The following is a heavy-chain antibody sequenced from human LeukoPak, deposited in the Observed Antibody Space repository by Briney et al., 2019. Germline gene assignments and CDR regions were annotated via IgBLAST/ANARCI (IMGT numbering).Heavy chain of an antibody. CDR2: ISGSGGST. CDR3: ARAHGYDIGGY. CDR1: GFTFSNYA. Sequence: GGSLRLSCAASGFTFSNYAMSWVRQAPGKGLEWVSGISGSGGSTYYADSVKGRLTISRDNAKNSLYLQVNSLRAEDTAVYYCARAHGYDIGGYWGQGTLVTVSS. V-gene: IGHV3-23*01. J-gene: IGHJ4*02. D-gene: IGHD3-3*01.